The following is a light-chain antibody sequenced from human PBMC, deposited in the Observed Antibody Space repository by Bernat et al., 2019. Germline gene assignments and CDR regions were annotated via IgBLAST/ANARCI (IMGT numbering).Light chain of an antibody. CDR2: EVS. Sequence: QSALTQPPSASGSPGQSVTISCTGASSDVGGYNYVSWYQQNPDKAPKLIIYEVSKRPSGVPDRFSGSKSGNTASLTVSGLQADDEADYYCSSYAGKNNLVFGGGTKLTVL. CDR3: SSYAGKNNLV. V-gene: IGLV2-8*01. J-gene: IGLJ2*01. CDR1: SSDVGGYNY.